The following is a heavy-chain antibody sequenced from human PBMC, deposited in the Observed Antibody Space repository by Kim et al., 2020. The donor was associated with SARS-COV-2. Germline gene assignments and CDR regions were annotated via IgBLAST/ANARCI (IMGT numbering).Heavy chain of an antibody. CDR2: IYYSGST. V-gene: IGHV4-39*07. Sequence: SETLSLTFTVSGGSISSSSYYWGWIRQPPGKGLEWIGSIYYSGSTYYNPSLKSRVTISVDTSKNQFSLKLSSVTAADTAVYYCASLGTTRKDVWGQGTTVTVSS. CDR3: ASLGTTRKDV. CDR1: GGSISSSSYY. J-gene: IGHJ6*02. D-gene: IGHD1-1*01.